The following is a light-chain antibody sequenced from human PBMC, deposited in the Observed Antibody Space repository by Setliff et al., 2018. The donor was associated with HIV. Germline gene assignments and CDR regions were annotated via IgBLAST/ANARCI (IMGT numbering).Light chain of an antibody. CDR2: DVN. CDR1: SSDVGGYNY. V-gene: IGLV2-14*03. CDR3: SSYTGISTVV. Sequence: QSALTQPASVSGSPGQSITISCTGTSSDVGGYNYVSWYQQHPGKAPKLIIYDVNNRPSGVSTRFSGSKSGRTASLTISGLQAEDEADYYCSSYTGISTVVFGGGTKVTVL. J-gene: IGLJ2*01.